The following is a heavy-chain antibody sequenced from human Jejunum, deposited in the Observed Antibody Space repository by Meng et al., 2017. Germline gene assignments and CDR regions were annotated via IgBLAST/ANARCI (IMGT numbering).Heavy chain of an antibody. CDR1: GGSINTGDYY. J-gene: IGHJ4*02. CDR2: IYYSGSS. D-gene: IGHD5-18*01. V-gene: IGHV4-30-4*01. CDR3: AREFYVDTAMVIDS. Sequence: QVQLQESGPGLVKPSQTLSLTCTVSGGSINTGDYYWSWIRQPPGKGLEWIAYIYYSGSSYSKSSLRSRVIISIDTSKNQFSLILSAVTAADTAVYYCAREFYVDTAMVIDSWGQGALVTVSS.